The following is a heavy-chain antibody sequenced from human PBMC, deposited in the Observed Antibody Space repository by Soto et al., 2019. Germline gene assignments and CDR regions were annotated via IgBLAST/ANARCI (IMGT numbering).Heavy chain of an antibody. CDR1: GGSISSSSYY. CDR2: IYYSGST. J-gene: IGHJ6*02. D-gene: IGHD3-9*01. V-gene: IGHV4-39*01. Sequence: PSETLSLTCTVPGGSISSSSYYWGWIRQPPGKGLEWIGSIYYSGSTYYNPSLKSRVTISVDTSKDQFSLKLSSVTAADTAVYYCARHRGRGGYYNNYYYYGMDVWGQGTTVTVSS. CDR3: ARHRGRGGYYNNYYYYGMDV.